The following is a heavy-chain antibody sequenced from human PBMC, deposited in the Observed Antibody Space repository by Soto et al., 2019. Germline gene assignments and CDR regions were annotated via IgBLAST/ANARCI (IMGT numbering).Heavy chain of an antibody. CDR3: ARDTTIFGALYYFDY. J-gene: IGHJ4*02. CDR2: IWYDGSNK. V-gene: IGHV3-33*01. Sequence: QVQLVESGGGVVQPGRSLRLSCAASGFTFSSYGVHWVRQAPGKGLEWVAVIWYDGSNKYYADSVKGRFTISRDNSKNTLYLQMNSLRAEDTAVYYCARDTTIFGALYYFDYWGQGTLVTVSS. D-gene: IGHD3-3*01. CDR1: GFTFSSYG.